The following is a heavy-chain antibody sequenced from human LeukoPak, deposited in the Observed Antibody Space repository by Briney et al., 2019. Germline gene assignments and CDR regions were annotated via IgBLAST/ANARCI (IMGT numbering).Heavy chain of an antibody. CDR2: ISGSGGST. J-gene: IGHJ4*02. CDR3: AKDLEGYYDSSGYCDY. D-gene: IGHD3-22*01. V-gene: IGHV3-23*01. CDR1: GFTFSSYA. Sequence: GGPLRLSCAASGFTFSSYAMSWVRQAPGKGLEWVSAISGSGGSTYYADSVKGRFTISRDNSKNTLYLQMNSLRAEDTAVYYCAKDLEGYYDSSGYCDYWGQGTLVTVSS.